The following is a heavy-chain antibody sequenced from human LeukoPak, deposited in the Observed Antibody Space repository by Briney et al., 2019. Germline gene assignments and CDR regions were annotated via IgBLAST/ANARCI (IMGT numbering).Heavy chain of an antibody. CDR2: ISSSGSTI. Sequence: GGSLRLSCAASGFTFSSYEMNWVRQAPGKGLEWVSYISSSGSTIYYADSVKGRFTISRDNAKNSLYLQMNSLRAEDTAVYYCARLSSDAFDIWGQGTMVTVSS. V-gene: IGHV3-48*03. CDR1: GFTFSSYE. D-gene: IGHD2/OR15-2a*01. J-gene: IGHJ3*02. CDR3: ARLSSDAFDI.